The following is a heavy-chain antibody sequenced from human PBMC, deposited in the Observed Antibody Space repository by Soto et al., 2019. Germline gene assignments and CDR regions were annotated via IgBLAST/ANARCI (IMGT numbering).Heavy chain of an antibody. CDR1: GGTFSSYA. CDR3: ARLNYDSLMAYGMDV. CDR2: IIPIFGTA. D-gene: IGHD3-3*01. V-gene: IGHV1-69*06. Sequence: ASVKVYCKASGGTFSSYAISWVRQAPGQGLEWMGGIIPIFGTANYAQKFQGRVTITADKSTSTAYMELSSLRSEDTAVYYCARLNYDSLMAYGMDVWGQGTTVTVSS. J-gene: IGHJ6*02.